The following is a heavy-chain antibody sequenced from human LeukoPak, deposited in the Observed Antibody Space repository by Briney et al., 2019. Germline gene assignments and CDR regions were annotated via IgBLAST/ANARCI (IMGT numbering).Heavy chain of an antibody. CDR1: GYTFTSYY. CDR2: INPSGGST. J-gene: IGHJ4*02. V-gene: IGHV1-46*01. CDR3: ARDSPAAGKENFDY. D-gene: IGHD6-13*01. Sequence: ASVKVSCKASGYTFTSYYMHWMRQAPGQGLEWMGIINPSGGSTAYAQKFQGRVTMTRDMSTSTVYMDLSSLRSEDTAVYYCARDSPAAGKENFDYWGQGTLVTVSS.